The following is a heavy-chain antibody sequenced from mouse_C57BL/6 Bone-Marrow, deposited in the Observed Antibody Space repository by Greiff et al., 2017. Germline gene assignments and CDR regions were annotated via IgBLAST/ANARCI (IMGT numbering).Heavy chain of an antibody. CDR2: IDPSDSYT. Sequence: QVQLQQPGAELVRPGTSVKLSCKASGYTFTSYWMHWVKQRPGQGLEWIGVIDPSDSYTNYNQKFKGKATLTVDTSSSTAYMQLSSLTSEDSAVYYCAIGWVLRGYWGQGTTLTVSS. J-gene: IGHJ2*01. CDR1: GYTFTSYW. V-gene: IGHV1-59*01. CDR3: AIGWVLRGY. D-gene: IGHD1-1*01.